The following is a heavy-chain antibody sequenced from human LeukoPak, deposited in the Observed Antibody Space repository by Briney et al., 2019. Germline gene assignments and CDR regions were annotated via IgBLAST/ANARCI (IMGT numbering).Heavy chain of an antibody. CDR3: AKRAGSASYRWSFDY. Sequence: PGGSLRLSCAASGFTFSTYAMSWVRPAPGKGLEWVSAISGSGGSTYYADSVKGRFTISRDNSKNTLYLQMNSLRAEDTAVYYCAKRAGSASYRWSFDYWGQGNLVTVSS. CDR1: GFTFSTYA. D-gene: IGHD3-22*01. J-gene: IGHJ4*02. CDR2: ISGSGGST. V-gene: IGHV3-23*01.